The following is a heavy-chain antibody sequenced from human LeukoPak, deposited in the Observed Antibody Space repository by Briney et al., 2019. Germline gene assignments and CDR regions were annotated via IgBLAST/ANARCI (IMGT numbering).Heavy chain of an antibody. D-gene: IGHD6-13*01. CDR1: EFTFSSYG. J-gene: IGHJ4*02. CDR3: ARDRGMNSSRYFDY. CDR2: IWYDGSNK. V-gene: IGHV3-33*08. Sequence: GGSLRLSCAASEFTFSSYGMHWVRQAPGKGLEWVAVIWYDGSNKYYADSVKGRFTISRDNSKNTLYLQMNSLRAEDTAVYYCARDRGMNSSRYFDYWGQGTLVTVSS.